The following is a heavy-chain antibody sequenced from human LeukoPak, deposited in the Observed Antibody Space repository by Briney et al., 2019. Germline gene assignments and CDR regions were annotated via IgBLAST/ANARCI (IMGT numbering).Heavy chain of an antibody. V-gene: IGHV3-30*02. CDR1: GFTFNSYG. CDR3: AKSVSSRGLIIPKTSRYFDY. J-gene: IGHJ4*02. D-gene: IGHD3-10*01. Sequence: GGSLRLSCAASGFTFNSYGIHWVRQAPGKGLEWVAFIRFDGSSNSYADSVKGRFTISRDNSKNTVYLQMNSLRAEDTAVYYCAKSVSSRGLIIPKTSRYFDYWGQGTLVTVSS. CDR2: IRFDGSSN.